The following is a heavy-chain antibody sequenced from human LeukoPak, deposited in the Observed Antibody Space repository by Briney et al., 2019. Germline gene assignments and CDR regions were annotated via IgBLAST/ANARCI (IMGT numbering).Heavy chain of an antibody. J-gene: IGHJ4*02. CDR3: AKGSGGTCYSPLDY. V-gene: IGHV3-30*18. D-gene: IGHD2-15*01. CDR2: ISYDGSNK. Sequence: GGSLRLSCAASGFTFSSYGMHWVRQAPGKGLEWVAVISYDGSNKYYADSVKGRFTISRDNSKNTLYLQMNSLRAEDTAVYYCAKGSGGTCYSPLDYWGQGTLVTVSS. CDR1: GFTFSSYG.